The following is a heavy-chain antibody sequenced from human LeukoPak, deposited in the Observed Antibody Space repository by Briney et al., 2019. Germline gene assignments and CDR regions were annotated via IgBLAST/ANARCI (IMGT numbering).Heavy chain of an antibody. J-gene: IGHJ3*01. Sequence: SETLSLTCTVSGGSMIDSSHYWDWIRQPPGKELEWIGRMLYSGRTYYHPSLKSRVTISMDTSKTQFSLRLNSVTAADTALYHCARRGRREAAVTTGKAFDFWGQGTLVTVSS. D-gene: IGHD4-11*01. V-gene: IGHV4-39*01. CDR3: ARRGRREAAVTTGKAFDF. CDR2: MLYSGRT. CDR1: GGSMIDSSHY.